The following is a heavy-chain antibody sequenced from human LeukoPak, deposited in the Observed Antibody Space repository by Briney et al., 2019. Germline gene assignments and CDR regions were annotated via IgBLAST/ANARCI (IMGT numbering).Heavy chain of an antibody. D-gene: IGHD1-26*01. Sequence: GESLKISCEGSGYSFTSYWIGWVRQMPGRGLEWMGIFYPANSDTKYSPSFQGQVTISADKSISTAYLQWSNLRASDTAMYYCAMARNGDYYWYFDSWGQGTLVTVSS. CDR2: FYPANSDT. V-gene: IGHV5-51*01. CDR3: AMARNGDYYWYFDS. J-gene: IGHJ4*02. CDR1: GYSFTSYW.